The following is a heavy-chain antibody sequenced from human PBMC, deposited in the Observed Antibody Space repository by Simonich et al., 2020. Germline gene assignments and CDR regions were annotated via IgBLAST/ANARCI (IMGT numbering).Heavy chain of an antibody. CDR1: GGSISSSSYY. D-gene: IGHD6-6*01. V-gene: IGHV4-39*01. Sequence: QLQLQESGPGLVKPSETLSLTCTVSGGSISSSSYYWGWIRQPPGKGLEWIGSNYSSGSTDYNPSLKSRVTISVDTSKNQFSLKLSSVTAADTAVYYCARWAYSSSYFDYWGQGTLVTVSS. CDR2: NYSSGST. CDR3: ARWAYSSSYFDY. J-gene: IGHJ4*02.